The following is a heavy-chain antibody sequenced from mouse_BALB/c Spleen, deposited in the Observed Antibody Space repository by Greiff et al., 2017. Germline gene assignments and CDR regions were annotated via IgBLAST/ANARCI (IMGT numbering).Heavy chain of an antibody. J-gene: IGHJ2*01. CDR1: GYTFTDYA. V-gene: IGHV1S137*01. CDR3: ARQSDYYGSSHPLYYFDY. CDR2: ISTYYGDA. Sequence: QVQLQQSGAELVRPGVSVKISCKGSGYTFTDYAMHWVKQSHAKSLEWIGVISTYYGDASYNQKFKGKATMTVDKSSSTAYMELARLTSEDSAIYYCARQSDYYGSSHPLYYFDYWGQGTTLTVSS. D-gene: IGHD1-1*01.